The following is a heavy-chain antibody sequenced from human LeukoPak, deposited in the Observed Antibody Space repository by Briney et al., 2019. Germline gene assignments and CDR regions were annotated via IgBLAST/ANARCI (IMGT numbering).Heavy chain of an antibody. J-gene: IGHJ4*02. CDR2: INSDGSST. CDR1: GFTFSNAW. CDR3: AREKDDISTFDY. Sequence: GGSLRLSCAASGFTFSNAWMHWVRQAPGKGLVWVSRINSDGSSTSYADSVKGRFTISRDNSKNTLYLQMNSLRAEDTSVYYCAREKDDISTFDYWGQGTLVTVSS. V-gene: IGHV3-74*01. D-gene: IGHD3-9*01.